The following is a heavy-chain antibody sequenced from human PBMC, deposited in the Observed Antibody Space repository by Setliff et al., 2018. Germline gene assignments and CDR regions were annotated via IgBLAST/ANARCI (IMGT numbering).Heavy chain of an antibody. D-gene: IGHD2-8*02. CDR3: TVYNTGSSKDHY. J-gene: IGHJ4*02. V-gene: IGHV4-4*02. Sequence: SETLSLTCAVSGGSISSSNWWSWIRQPPGKGLEWIGEINHSGSTNYNPSLKSRVTISVDTSKNQFSLKLSSVTAADTALYYCTVYNTGSSKDHYWGQGTPVTAPQ. CDR2: INHSGST. CDR1: GGSISSSNW.